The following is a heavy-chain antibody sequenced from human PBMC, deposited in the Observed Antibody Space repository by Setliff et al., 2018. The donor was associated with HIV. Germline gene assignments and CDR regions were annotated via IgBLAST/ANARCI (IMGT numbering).Heavy chain of an antibody. CDR3: ARDGSRTTGATGYYYGLDV. CDR2: IFNDGRT. J-gene: IGHJ6*02. CDR1: GGSISNSRYY. Sequence: KPSETLSLTCTVSGGSISNSRYYWSWIRQPPGKGLEWIGSIFNDGRTYYNPSLKSRVTTSIDTSKNQFSLRLSSVTAADTAVYYCARDGSRTTGATGYYYGLDVWGQGTTVTVSS. V-gene: IGHV4-39*07. D-gene: IGHD1-1*01.